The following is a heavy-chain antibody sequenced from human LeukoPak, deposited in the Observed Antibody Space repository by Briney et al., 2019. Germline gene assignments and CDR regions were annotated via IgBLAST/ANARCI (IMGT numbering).Heavy chain of an antibody. Sequence: PSETLSLTCTVSGGSINSDSNYWGWTRQPPGKGLEWIGSIYYSGSTYYNPSLKSRVTISVDTSKDQFSLKLSSVTAADTAVYYCAKDFWYGYHFDYWGQGTLVTVSS. CDR2: IYYSGST. J-gene: IGHJ4*02. D-gene: IGHD3-3*01. V-gene: IGHV4-39*02. CDR3: AKDFWYGYHFDY. CDR1: GGSINSDSNY.